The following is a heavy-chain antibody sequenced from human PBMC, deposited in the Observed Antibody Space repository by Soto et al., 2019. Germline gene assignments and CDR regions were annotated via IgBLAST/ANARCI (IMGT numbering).Heavy chain of an antibody. CDR1: GFTFISYW. D-gene: IGHD3-22*01. J-gene: IGHJ6*02. Sequence: GGSLRLSCAASGFTFISYWMSWVRQAPGKGLEWVANIKQDGSEKYYVDSVKGRFTISRDNAKNSLYLQMNSLRAEDTAVYYCARFYYDSSGYLPSPYYYYYGMDVWGQGTTVTVSS. V-gene: IGHV3-7*04. CDR3: ARFYYDSSGYLPSPYYYYYGMDV. CDR2: IKQDGSEK.